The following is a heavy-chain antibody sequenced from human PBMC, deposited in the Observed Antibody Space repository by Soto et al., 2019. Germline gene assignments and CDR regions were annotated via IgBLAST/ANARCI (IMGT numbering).Heavy chain of an antibody. V-gene: IGHV1-69*05. CDR1: GGNFNTYT. CDR3: AFEQGIAIRTVDH. D-gene: IGHD1-1*01. CDR2: FIPMFNAA. Sequence: QVQLVQSGAEVKKPGSSVKVSCRASGGNFNTYTITWVRQAPGQGLEWVGRFIPMFNAANYAQRLQGRVTISTEISTSTAYMELTSLRSDDTAVYFCAFEQGIAIRTVDHWGQGTLVSVSS. J-gene: IGHJ4*02.